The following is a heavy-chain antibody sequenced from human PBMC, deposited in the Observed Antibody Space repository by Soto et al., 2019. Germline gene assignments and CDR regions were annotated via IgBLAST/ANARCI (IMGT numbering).Heavy chain of an antibody. CDR1: GFTFSSYT. CDR2: ISSSSSTT. Sequence: EVQLVESGGGLVQPGGSLRLSCAASGFTFSSYTMTWVRQAPGKGLEWVSYISSSSSTTYYADSVKGRFTISRDNANKSLYLQTMSLRAEEAAVSYCARYGSGGRCSVYYYMDFWGQGTTVTVSS. V-gene: IGHV3-48*01. J-gene: IGHJ6*03. CDR3: ARYGSGGRCSVYYYMDF. D-gene: IGHD2-15*01.